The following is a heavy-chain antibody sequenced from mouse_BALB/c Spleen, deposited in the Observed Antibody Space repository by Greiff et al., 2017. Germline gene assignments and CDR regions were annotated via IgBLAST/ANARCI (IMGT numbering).Heavy chain of an antibody. CDR2: ISSGSSTI. CDR3: ARPSSSHAMDY. V-gene: IGHV5-17*02. J-gene: IGHJ4*01. D-gene: IGHD1-1*01. Sequence: DVMLVESGGGLVQPGGSRKLSCAASGFTFSSFGMHWVRQAPEKGLEWVAYISSGSSTIYYADTVKGRFTISRDNPKNTLFLQMTSLRSEDTAMYYCARPSSSHAMDYWGQGTSVTVSS. CDR1: GFTFSSFG.